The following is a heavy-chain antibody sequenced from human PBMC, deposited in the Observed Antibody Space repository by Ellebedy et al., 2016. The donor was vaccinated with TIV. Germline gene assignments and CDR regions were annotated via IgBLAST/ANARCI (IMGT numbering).Heavy chain of an antibody. D-gene: IGHD3-10*01. J-gene: IGHJ6*02. Sequence: GESLKISXAASGFTFSSFGMNWVRQAPGKGPEWVAVTYYDGNNKYYADSVKGRFTISRDNSKNTLYLQMNSLRAEDTAVYYCARDSRGRTLNYGVDVWGQGTTVTVSS. V-gene: IGHV3-33*01. CDR1: GFTFSSFG. CDR2: TYYDGNNK. CDR3: ARDSRGRTLNYGVDV.